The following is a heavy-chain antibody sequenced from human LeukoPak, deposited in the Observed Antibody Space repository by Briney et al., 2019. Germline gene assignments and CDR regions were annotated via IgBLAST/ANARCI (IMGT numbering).Heavy chain of an antibody. Sequence: GGSLRLSYEGSGFTFNGYAFSWVRQAPGKGLEWVAVTGGSDDNTHYADSVKGRFTISRDNSEKRLFLQMNSLRPDDSALYYCTKDLMTGFSSGWYFAYWGQGTLVTVSS. CDR1: GFTFNGYA. CDR2: TGGSDDNT. CDR3: TKDLMTGFSSGWYFAY. V-gene: IGHV3-23*01. J-gene: IGHJ4*02. D-gene: IGHD6-19*01.